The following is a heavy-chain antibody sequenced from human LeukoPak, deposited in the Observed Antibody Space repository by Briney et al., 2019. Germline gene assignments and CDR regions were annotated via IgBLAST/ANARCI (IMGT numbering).Heavy chain of an antibody. Sequence: GGSLRLSCAASGFTVSSNYMSWVRQAPGKGLEWVSDIYSGGSTYYADSVKGRFTISRDNSKNTLYLQMNSLRAEDTAVYYCASPSPTVDAFDIWGQGTMVTVSS. J-gene: IGHJ3*02. CDR3: ASPSPTVDAFDI. CDR1: GFTVSSNY. V-gene: IGHV3-53*01. CDR2: IYSGGST.